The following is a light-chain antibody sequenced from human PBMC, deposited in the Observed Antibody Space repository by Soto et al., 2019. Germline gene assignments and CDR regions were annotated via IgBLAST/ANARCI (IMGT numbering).Light chain of an antibody. J-gene: IGKJ3*01. Sequence: MTQSPATLSVSPGERATLSCRASQSISSNLAWYHQKPGKAPKLLIYAASNLQSGVPSRFGGSGSGTDFTLTISNLQPEDFATYYCQQTYSTPFTFGPGTKVDIK. CDR2: AAS. CDR1: QSISSN. CDR3: QQTYSTPFT. V-gene: IGKV1-39*01.